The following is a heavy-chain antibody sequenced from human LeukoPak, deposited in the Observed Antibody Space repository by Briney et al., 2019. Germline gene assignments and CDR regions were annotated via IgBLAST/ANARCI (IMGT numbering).Heavy chain of an antibody. CDR3: ARDQGCEKFTRFCIAARFDY. V-gene: IGHV1-69*13. J-gene: IGHJ4*02. CDR1: GGTFSSYA. CDR2: IIPIFGTA. Sequence: SVKVSCKASGGTFSSYAISWVRQAPGQGLEWMGGIIPIFGTANYAQKFQGRVTITADESTSTAYMELSSLRSEDTAVYYCARDQGCEKFTRFCIAARFDYWGQGTLDTVSS. D-gene: IGHD6-6*01.